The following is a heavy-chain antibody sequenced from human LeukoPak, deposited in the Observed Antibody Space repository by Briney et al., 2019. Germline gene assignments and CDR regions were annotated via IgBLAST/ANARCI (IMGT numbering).Heavy chain of an antibody. CDR1: GYTFTAHY. Sequence: DSVKVSCKASGYTFTAHYIHWVRQAHGQGLEWMGWIGPNSGGTNYEQKFLGSVTMTGDTSINTAFMELSRLISDDTAIYYCARGSGTTMVRGVITNYFDLWGRGSLVTVSS. J-gene: IGHJ2*01. CDR3: ARGSGTTMVRGVITNYFDL. V-gene: IGHV1-2*02. D-gene: IGHD3-10*01. CDR2: IGPNSGGT.